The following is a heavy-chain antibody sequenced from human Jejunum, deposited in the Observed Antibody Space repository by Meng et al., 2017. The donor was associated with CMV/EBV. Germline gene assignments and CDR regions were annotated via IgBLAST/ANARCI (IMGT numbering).Heavy chain of an antibody. Sequence: TFSGYWMTWVRQAPGKGLELVANIKQDGSEKNYVDSVKGRFTISRDNAKNSLYLQVDSLRAEDTAVYYCASGFCGSTTCYREFDYWGQGTLVTVSS. CDR3: ASGFCGSTTCYREFDY. V-gene: IGHV3-7*01. D-gene: IGHD2-2*01. CDR1: TFSGYW. CDR2: IKQDGSEK. J-gene: IGHJ4*02.